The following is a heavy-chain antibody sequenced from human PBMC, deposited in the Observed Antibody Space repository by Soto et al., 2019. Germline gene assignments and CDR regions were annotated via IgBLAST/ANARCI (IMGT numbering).Heavy chain of an antibody. CDR2: IKSKTDGGTT. V-gene: IGHV3-15*01. CDR1: GFTFSNAW. J-gene: IGHJ6*02. Sequence: PGGSLRLSCAASGFTFSNAWMSWVRQAPGKGLEWVGRIKSKTDGGTTDYAAPVKGRFTISRDESKNTLYLQMNSLKTEDTAVYYCTTEGYYYYYGMDVWGQGTTVTVSS. CDR3: TTEGYYYYYGMDV.